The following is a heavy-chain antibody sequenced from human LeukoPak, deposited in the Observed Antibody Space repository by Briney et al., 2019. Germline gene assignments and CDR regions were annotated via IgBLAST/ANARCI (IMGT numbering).Heavy chain of an antibody. D-gene: IGHD3-10*01. Sequence: ASVKVSCKASGGTFSSYAISWVRQAPGQGLEWMGWINPNSGGTNYAQKFQGRVTMTRDTSISTAYMELSRLRSDDTAVYYCARDPGEEPEYYFDYWGQGTLVTVSS. CDR3: ARDPGEEPEYYFDY. CDR2: INPNSGGT. V-gene: IGHV1-2*02. CDR1: GGTFSSYA. J-gene: IGHJ4*02.